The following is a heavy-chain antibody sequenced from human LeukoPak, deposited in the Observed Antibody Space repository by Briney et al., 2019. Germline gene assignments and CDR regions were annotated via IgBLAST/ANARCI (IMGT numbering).Heavy chain of an antibody. J-gene: IGHJ4*02. V-gene: IGHV3-7*05. D-gene: IGHD3-16*01. Sequence: GGSLRLSCAASGFTLSANWMNWVRQNPGKGLEWVANINPNGNEKYYVDSVKGRFTISRDNAEDTLYLQMSSLTAEDTAVYYCSRGQDYALHDWGQGTLVTVSS. CDR1: GFTLSANW. CDR3: SRGQDYALHD. CDR2: INPNGNEK.